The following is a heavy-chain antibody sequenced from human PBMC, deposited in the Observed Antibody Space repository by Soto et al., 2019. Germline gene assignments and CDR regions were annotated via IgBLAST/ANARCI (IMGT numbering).Heavy chain of an antibody. V-gene: IGHV4-39*01. J-gene: IGHJ5*02. Sequence: SDTQSLSSTVSCDSISISKYCLGWIRHLPGKGLEWMGSLFYRATAYYNPSPRGRVTMFIDSSKNHFSLKLTSVTAADTAVYYCARHLVVATTTYNWFDVWGQGALVTVSS. D-gene: IGHD2-15*01. CDR2: LFYRATA. CDR3: ARHLVVATTTYNWFDV. CDR1: CDSISISKYC.